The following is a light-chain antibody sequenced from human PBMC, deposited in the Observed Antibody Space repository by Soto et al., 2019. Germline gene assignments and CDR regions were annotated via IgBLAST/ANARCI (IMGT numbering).Light chain of an antibody. Sequence: DIQMTQSPSTLSASVGDRVTITCRASQSISSWLAWYQQKPGKAPKLLIYKASSLESGVPSRFSGSGSGTEFTLTISSLQPEDFAVYYCQQYGSSPDTFGQGTKVDIK. J-gene: IGKJ1*01. CDR1: QSISSW. CDR2: KAS. CDR3: QQYGSSPDT. V-gene: IGKV1-5*03.